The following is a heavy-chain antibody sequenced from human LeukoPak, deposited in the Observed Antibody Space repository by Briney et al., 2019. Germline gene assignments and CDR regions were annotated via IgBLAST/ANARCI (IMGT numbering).Heavy chain of an antibody. J-gene: IGHJ4*02. D-gene: IGHD5-18*01. CDR3: AGGEAAMVLFDY. V-gene: IGHV4-39*01. CDR2: IYYSGST. Sequence: SETLSLTCTVSGGSISSSSYYWGWIRQPPGKGLEWIGSIYYSGSTYYNPSLKSQVTISVDTSKNQFSLKLSSVTAADTAVYYCAGGEAAMVLFDYWGQGTLVTVSS. CDR1: GGSISSSSYY.